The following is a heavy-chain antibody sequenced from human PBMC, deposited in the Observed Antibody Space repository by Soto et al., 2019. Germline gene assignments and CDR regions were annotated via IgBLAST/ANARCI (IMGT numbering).Heavy chain of an antibody. Sequence: QVQLQESGPGLVKPSETLSLTCTVSGGSISPYYWNWIRQSPGKGLEWIGYIYYNGNTNYNPSLNSLITISIDTSKNQFSLTLSSVTAADTAVYYCPSLPYSAEGSFDTWCQGTLVTVSS. CDR2: IYYNGNT. D-gene: IGHD2-21*01. V-gene: IGHV4-59*08. CDR1: GGSISPYY. CDR3: PSLPYSAEGSFDT. J-gene: IGHJ5*02.